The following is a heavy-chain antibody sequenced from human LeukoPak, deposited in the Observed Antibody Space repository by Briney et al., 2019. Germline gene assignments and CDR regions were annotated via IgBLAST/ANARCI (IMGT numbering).Heavy chain of an antibody. D-gene: IGHD3-3*01. J-gene: IGHJ4*02. V-gene: IGHV1-46*01. CDR1: GYPFTSYN. Sequence: ASVKVSCKASGYPFTSYNVNWVRQATGQGLEWMGIINPSGGSTSYAQKFQGRVTMTRDTSTSTVYMELSSLRSEDTAVYYCARGSLEWLLYLHYFDYWGQGTLVTVSS. CDR2: INPSGGST. CDR3: ARGSLEWLLYLHYFDY.